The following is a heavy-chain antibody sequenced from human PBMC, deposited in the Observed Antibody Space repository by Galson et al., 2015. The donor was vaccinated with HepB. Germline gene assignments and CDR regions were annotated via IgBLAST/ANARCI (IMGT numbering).Heavy chain of an antibody. V-gene: IGHV3-30-3*01. CDR1: GFTFSSYA. Sequence: LSCAASGFTFSSYAMHWVRQAPGKGLEWVAVVSYDGSDTYYADSVKGRFTISRDDSKNTLYLQMNSLRAEDTAVYYCARDILTGYDNALGYWGQGTLVTVSS. D-gene: IGHD3-9*01. CDR3: ARDILTGYDNALGY. CDR2: VSYDGSDT. J-gene: IGHJ4*02.